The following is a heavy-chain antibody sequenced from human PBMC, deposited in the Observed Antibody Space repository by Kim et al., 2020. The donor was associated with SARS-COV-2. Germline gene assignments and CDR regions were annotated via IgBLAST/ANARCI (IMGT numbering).Heavy chain of an antibody. CDR3: ARSPGMKPSDY. CDR2: T. V-gene: IGHV4-34*01. Sequence: TNYNPSLKSRVTISVDTSKNQFSLKLSSVTAADTAVYYCARSPGMKPSDYWGQGTLVTVSS. J-gene: IGHJ4*02.